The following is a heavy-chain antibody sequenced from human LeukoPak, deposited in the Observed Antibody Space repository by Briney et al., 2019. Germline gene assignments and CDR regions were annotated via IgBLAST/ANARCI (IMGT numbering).Heavy chain of an antibody. Sequence: PGRSLRLSCAASEFTFSSYAMHWVRQAPGKGLEWVAVISYDGSNKYYADSVKGRFTISRDNSKNTLYLQMNSLRAEDTAVYYCAREANYYGSEMFDYWGQGTLVTVSS. CDR2: ISYDGSNK. D-gene: IGHD3-10*01. V-gene: IGHV3-30-3*01. J-gene: IGHJ4*02. CDR3: AREANYYGSEMFDY. CDR1: EFTFSSYA.